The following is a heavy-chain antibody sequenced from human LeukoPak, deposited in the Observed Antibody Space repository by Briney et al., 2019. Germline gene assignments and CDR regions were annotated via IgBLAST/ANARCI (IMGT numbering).Heavy chain of an antibody. D-gene: IGHD2-15*01. J-gene: IGHJ4*02. CDR2: IYYSGST. CDR3: ARQQSCSGGTCYFYFDS. V-gene: IGHV4-39*01. Sequence: KPSENPAPTRTVSGGSISSSGFYWGWVRPPPRKGLGWVGGIYYSGSTYYNPSLKSRVTISLDTSQNQFSLKLSSVTAADTAVYYCARQQSCSGGTCYFYFDSWGQGTLVTVSS. CDR1: GGSISSSGFY.